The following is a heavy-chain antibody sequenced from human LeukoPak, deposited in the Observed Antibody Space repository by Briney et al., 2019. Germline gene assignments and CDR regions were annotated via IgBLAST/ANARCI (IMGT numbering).Heavy chain of an antibody. CDR2: IYSGGST. V-gene: IGHV3-53*01. J-gene: IGHJ4*02. Sequence: GGSLRLSCAASGFTVSSNYMSWVRQAPGKGLEWVSVIYSGGSTYYADSVKGRFTISRDNSKNTLYLQMNSLRAEDTAVYYCARGSSSWDPGDYWGQGTLVTVSS. D-gene: IGHD6-13*01. CDR1: GFTVSSNY. CDR3: ARGSSSWDPGDY.